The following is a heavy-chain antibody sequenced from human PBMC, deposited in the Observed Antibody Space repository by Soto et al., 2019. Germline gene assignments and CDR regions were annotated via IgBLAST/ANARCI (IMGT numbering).Heavy chain of an antibody. CDR2: FDPEDGET. D-gene: IGHD3-16*01. Sequence: GASVKVSCTVSGYTLTELSMHWVRQAPGKGLEWMGGFDPEDGETIYAQKFQGRVTMTEDTSTDTAYMELSSLRSEDTAVYYCATGGGQNPYYYYGMDVWGQGTTVTVSS. CDR1: GYTLTELS. CDR3: ATGGGQNPYYYYGMDV. J-gene: IGHJ6*02. V-gene: IGHV1-24*01.